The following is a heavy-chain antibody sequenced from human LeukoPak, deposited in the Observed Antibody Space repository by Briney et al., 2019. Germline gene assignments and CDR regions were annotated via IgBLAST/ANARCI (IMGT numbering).Heavy chain of an antibody. J-gene: IGHJ4*02. CDR1: GGSFSGYY. D-gene: IGHD3-22*01. V-gene: IGHV4-34*01. CDR2: INHSGST. CDR3: ARAAQNYYDSSGQIDY. Sequence: SETLSLTCAVYGGSFSGYYWSWIRQPPGKGLEWIGEINHSGSTNYNPSLKSRVTISVDTSKNQFSLKLSSVTAADTAVYYCARAAQNYYDSSGQIDYWGQGTLVTVSS.